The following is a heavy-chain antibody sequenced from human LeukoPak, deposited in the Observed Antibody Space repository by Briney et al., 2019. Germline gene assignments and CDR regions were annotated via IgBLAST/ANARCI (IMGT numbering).Heavy chain of an antibody. CDR3: AKPIRYCSSTCCNPTDY. CDR2: ISGSGGST. CDR1: GFTFSSYA. Sequence: GGSLRLSCAASGFTFSSYAMSWVRQAPGKGLEWVSAISGSGGSTYYADSVKGRFTISRDNSKNTLYLQMNSLRAEDTAVYYCAKPIRYCSSTCCNPTDYWGQGTLVTVSS. V-gene: IGHV3-23*01. D-gene: IGHD2-2*01. J-gene: IGHJ4*02.